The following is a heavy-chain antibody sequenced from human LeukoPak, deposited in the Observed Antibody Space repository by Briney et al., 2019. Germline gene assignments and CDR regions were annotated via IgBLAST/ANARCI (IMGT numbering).Heavy chain of an antibody. V-gene: IGHV1-69*13. Sequence: SVKVSCKASGGTFSSYAISWVRQAPGQGLEWMGGIIPIFGTANYAQKFQGRVTITADESTSTAYMELSSLRSEDTAVYYCARHERNGYSYGYFDYWGQGTPVTVSS. CDR1: GGTFSSYA. CDR3: ARHERNGYSYGYFDY. J-gene: IGHJ4*02. CDR2: IIPIFGTA. D-gene: IGHD5-18*01.